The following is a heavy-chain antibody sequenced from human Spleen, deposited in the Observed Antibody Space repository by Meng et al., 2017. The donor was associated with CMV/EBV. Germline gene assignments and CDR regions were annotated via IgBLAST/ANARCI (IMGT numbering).Heavy chain of an antibody. CDR2: INPNSGGT. CDR3: ARDLRYYDSSGPIDY. Sequence: ASVKVSCKASGVTFINHAFTWVRQAPGQGLEWMGWINPNSGGTNYVQKFQGRVTMTRDTSISTAYMELSSLRSDDTAVYYCARDLRYYDSSGPIDYWGQGTLVTVSS. CDR1: GVTFINHA. V-gene: IGHV1-2*02. J-gene: IGHJ4*02. D-gene: IGHD3-22*01.